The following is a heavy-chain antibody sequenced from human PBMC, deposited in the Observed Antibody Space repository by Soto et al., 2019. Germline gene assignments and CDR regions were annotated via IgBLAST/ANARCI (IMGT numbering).Heavy chain of an antibody. CDR3: AKDRGCSSTSCFKGANWFDP. V-gene: IGHV3-30*18. D-gene: IGHD2-2*01. Sequence: GGSLRLSCAASGFTFSSYGMHWVRQAPGKGLEWVAVISYDGSNKYYADSVKGRFTISRDNSKNTLYLQMNSLRAEDTAVYYCAKDRGCSSTSCFKGANWFDPWGQGTLVTVSS. J-gene: IGHJ5*02. CDR1: GFTFSSYG. CDR2: ISYDGSNK.